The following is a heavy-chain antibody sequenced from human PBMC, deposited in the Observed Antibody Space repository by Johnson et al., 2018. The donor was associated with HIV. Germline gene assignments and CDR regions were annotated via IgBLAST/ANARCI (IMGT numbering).Heavy chain of an antibody. CDR2: ISSSGSTI. V-gene: IGHV3-11*04. CDR1: RFTFSDYY. CDR3: AKPPSMGADAFDV. Sequence: VQLVESGGGLVKPGGSLRLSCAASRFTFSDYYVTWIRQAPGKGLEWVSSISSSGSTIYYADSVKGRFTISRDNAKNSLYLQMNSLRAEDTAVYYCAKPPSMGADAFDVWGQGTMVTVSS. D-gene: IGHD3-16*01. J-gene: IGHJ3*01.